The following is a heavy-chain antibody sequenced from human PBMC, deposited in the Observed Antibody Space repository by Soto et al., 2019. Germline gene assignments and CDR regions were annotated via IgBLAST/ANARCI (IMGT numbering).Heavy chain of an antibody. D-gene: IGHD1-1*01. Sequence: GGSLRLSCAASGFTFSSYWMHWVRQAPGKGLVWVSRINSDGSSTSYADSVKGRFTISRDNAKNTLYLQMNSLRAEDRAVYYCAREGRTTVTPLEFYCYYGMDVWGQGTTVTVSS. CDR1: GFTFSSYW. J-gene: IGHJ6*02. V-gene: IGHV3-74*01. CDR2: INSDGSST. CDR3: AREGRTTVTPLEFYCYYGMDV.